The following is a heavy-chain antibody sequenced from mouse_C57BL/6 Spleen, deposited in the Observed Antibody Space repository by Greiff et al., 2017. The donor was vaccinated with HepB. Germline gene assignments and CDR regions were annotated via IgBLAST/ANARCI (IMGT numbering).Heavy chain of an antibody. J-gene: IGHJ1*03. CDR2: ISSGGSYT. V-gene: IGHV5-6*01. CDR3: GRVEYEGSSFDV. D-gene: IGHD1-1*01. Sequence: EVQLLESGGDLVKPGGSLKLSCAASGFTFSSYGMSWVRQTPDKRLEWVATISSGGSYTYYPDSVKGRFTIARDNAKNTLYLQMSSRKSEDTAKNKRGRVEYEGSSFDVWGTGTTVTVAS. CDR1: GFTFSSYG.